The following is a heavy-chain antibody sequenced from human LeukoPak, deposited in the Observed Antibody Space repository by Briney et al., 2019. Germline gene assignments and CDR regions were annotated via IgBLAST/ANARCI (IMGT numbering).Heavy chain of an antibody. D-gene: IGHD3-9*01. Sequence: ETGGSLRLSCAASGFTFSSYDMHWVRQPTGKGLEWVSTIDTAGDTYYPGSVKGRFTISRDNAKNSLYLQMNSLRAEDTAVYYCARVTDFEYYFDYRGQGTLVTVSS. CDR3: ARVTDFEYYFDY. J-gene: IGHJ4*02. V-gene: IGHV3-13*01. CDR1: GFTFSSYD. CDR2: IDTAGDT.